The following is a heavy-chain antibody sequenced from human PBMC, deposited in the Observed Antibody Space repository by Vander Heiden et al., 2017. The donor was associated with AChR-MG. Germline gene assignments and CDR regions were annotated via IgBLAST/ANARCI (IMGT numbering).Heavy chain of an antibody. CDR3: VVGEYYYFDY. J-gene: IGHJ4*02. CDR1: GFTFSSYG. Sequence: QVQLVESGGGVVQPGRSLRLSCAPSGFTFSSYGMHWVRQAPGKGLEWVAVISYDGSNKYYADSVKGRFTISRDNSKNTLYLQMNSLRAEDTAVYYCVVGEYYYFDYWGQGTLVTVSS. D-gene: IGHD3-10*01. V-gene: IGHV3-30*03. CDR2: ISYDGSNK.